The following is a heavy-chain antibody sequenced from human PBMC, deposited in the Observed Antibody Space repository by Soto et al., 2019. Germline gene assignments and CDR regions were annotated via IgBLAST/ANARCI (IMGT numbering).Heavy chain of an antibody. V-gene: IGHV1-46*01. Sequence: QVQLVQSGAEVKKPGASVKVSCKASGYTFTRYYMHWVRQAPGQGLEWMGIINPSGGSTSYSQKFQGRVTLPRYTATSTVYTELSSLRSEDTAVYYCARYDGSDGTLDYWGQGTLVTVSS. CDR2: INPSGGST. J-gene: IGHJ4*02. CDR3: ARYDGSDGTLDY. CDR1: GYTFTRYY. D-gene: IGHD3-22*01.